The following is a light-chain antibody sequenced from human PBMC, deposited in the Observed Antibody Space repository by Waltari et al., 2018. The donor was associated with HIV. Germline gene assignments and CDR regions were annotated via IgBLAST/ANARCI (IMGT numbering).Light chain of an antibody. V-gene: IGLV3-25*03. CDR3: QSADSSDSPVL. J-gene: IGLJ2*01. Sequence: SYELTQPPSVSVSPGQTARITCSGDALPKQYAYWYQQKPGQAPVLVIYKDRESPSGIPERFSGSSSGTTVTLTISGVQAEDEADYYCQSADSSDSPVLFGGGTKLTVL. CDR2: KDR. CDR1: ALPKQY.